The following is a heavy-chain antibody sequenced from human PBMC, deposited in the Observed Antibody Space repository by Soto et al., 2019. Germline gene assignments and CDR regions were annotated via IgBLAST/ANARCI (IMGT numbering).Heavy chain of an antibody. CDR2: IYKSTTT. CDR1: GDSISTVDYF. Sequence: SETLSLTCSVSGDSISTVDYFGAWIRQPPGQALEYIGYIYKSTTTYYNPSFESRVAISLDTSKSQFSLNVTSVTAADTAVYFCARGRYCLTGRCFPNWFDSWGQGTLVTVSS. D-gene: IGHD2-15*01. CDR3: ARGRYCLTGRCFPNWFDS. V-gene: IGHV4-30-4*01. J-gene: IGHJ5*01.